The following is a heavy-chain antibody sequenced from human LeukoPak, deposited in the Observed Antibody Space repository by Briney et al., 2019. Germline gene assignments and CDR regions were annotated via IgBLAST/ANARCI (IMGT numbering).Heavy chain of an antibody. CDR1: GLTLSSHW. CDR3: ARGGSYYCDY. Sequence: GRSLRLSRSATGLTLSSHWTHWVRHAPGKGLVWVSRINPDGRTTSYADSLKGRFTISRDNAKNTVYLQMSDLRAEDTAVYYCARGGSYYCDYWGQGTLVTVSS. D-gene: IGHD1-26*01. V-gene: IGHV3-74*01. CDR2: INPDGRTT. J-gene: IGHJ4*02.